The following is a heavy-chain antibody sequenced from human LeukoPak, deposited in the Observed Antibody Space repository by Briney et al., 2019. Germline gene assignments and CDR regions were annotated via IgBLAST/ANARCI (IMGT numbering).Heavy chain of an antibody. D-gene: IGHD3-16*02. J-gene: IGHJ3*02. Sequence: GGSLRLSCAASGFTFLSYGMHWVRQAPGKGLEWVAFIRYDGSNKYYADSVKGRFTISRDNSKNTLYLQMNSLRAEDTAVYYCARVFSASDYVWGSYRYEAFDIWGQGTMVTVSS. CDR3: ARVFSASDYVWGSYRYEAFDI. CDR2: IRYDGSNK. CDR1: GFTFLSYG. V-gene: IGHV3-30*02.